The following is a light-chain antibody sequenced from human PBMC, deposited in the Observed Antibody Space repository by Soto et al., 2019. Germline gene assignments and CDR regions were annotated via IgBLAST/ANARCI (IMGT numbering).Light chain of an antibody. CDR3: QQPGKCPWT. CDR1: QSVSSY. CDR2: DAS. Sequence: TLYLSPGDRATLYCRASQSVSSYLAWYQQKPGKAPRLLIYDASNRATGIPARFSGSGSGTDFTLTISSLVPEDFATYFCQQPGKCPWTFGPGTKVDIK. V-gene: IGKV3-11*01. J-gene: IGKJ3*01.